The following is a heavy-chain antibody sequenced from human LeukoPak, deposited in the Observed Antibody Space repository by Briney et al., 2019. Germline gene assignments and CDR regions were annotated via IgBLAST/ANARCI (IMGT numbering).Heavy chain of an antibody. D-gene: IGHD5-12*01. Sequence: PGRSLRLSCAASVFTFSSYAMHWVRQAPGKGLEWVAVISYDGSNKYYADSVKGRFTISRDNSKNTLYLQMNSLRAEDTAVYYCARDPTRGGYSGYVGYYFDYWGQGTLVTVSS. J-gene: IGHJ4*02. CDR2: ISYDGSNK. CDR3: ARDPTRGGYSGYVGYYFDY. V-gene: IGHV3-30-3*01. CDR1: VFTFSSYA.